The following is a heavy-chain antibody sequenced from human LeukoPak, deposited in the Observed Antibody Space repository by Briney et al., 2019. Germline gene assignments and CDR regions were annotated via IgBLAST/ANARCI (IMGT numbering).Heavy chain of an antibody. D-gene: IGHD1-14*01. CDR1: GGSFSGYY. V-gene: IGHV4-34*01. CDR3: ARGRPLRRDYYYYYYMDV. J-gene: IGHJ6*03. CDR2: INHSGST. Sequence: SETLSLTCAVYGGSFSGYYWSWIRQPPGKGLEWIGEINHSGSTNYNPSLKSRVTISVDTSKNQFSLKLSSVTAADTAVYYCARGRPLRRDYYYYYYMDVWGKGTTVTVSS.